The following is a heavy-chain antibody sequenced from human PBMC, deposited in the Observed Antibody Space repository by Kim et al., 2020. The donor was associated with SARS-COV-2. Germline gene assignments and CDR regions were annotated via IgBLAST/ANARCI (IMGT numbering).Heavy chain of an antibody. J-gene: IGHJ6*02. CDR2: IIPIFGTA. D-gene: IGHD3-10*01. CDR3: ARDTFNYGSGSYYGMDV. CDR1: GGTFSSYA. Sequence: SVKVSCKASGGTFSSYAISWVRQAPGQGLEWMGGIIPIFGTANYAQKFQGRVTITADESTSTAYMELSSLRSEDTAVYYCARDTFNYGSGSYYGMDVWGQGTTVTVSS. V-gene: IGHV1-69*13.